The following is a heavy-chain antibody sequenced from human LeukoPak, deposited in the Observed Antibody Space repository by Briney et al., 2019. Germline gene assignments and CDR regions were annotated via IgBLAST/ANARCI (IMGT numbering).Heavy chain of an antibody. CDR1: GFTFSTYW. D-gene: IGHD3-22*01. Sequence: PGGSLRLSCAASGFTFSTYWMTWFRPTPGKGLEWVAKIKADGGEKDHVASVKGRFTISRDNAKNSLYLQMNSLRAEDTAVYYCARDLSGYSGKVYYFYYMDVWGKGTTVTISS. V-gene: IGHV3-7*01. CDR2: IKADGGEK. J-gene: IGHJ6*03. CDR3: ARDLSGYSGKVYYFYYMDV.